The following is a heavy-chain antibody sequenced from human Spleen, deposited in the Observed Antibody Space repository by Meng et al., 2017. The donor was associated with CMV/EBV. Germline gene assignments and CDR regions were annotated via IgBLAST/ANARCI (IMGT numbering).Heavy chain of an antibody. CDR2: ISSSGSTI. CDR1: GFIFSSYE. J-gene: IGHJ4*02. D-gene: IGHD3-22*01. CDR3: ARVPWLH. Sequence: GESLKISCAASGFIFSSYEMNWVRQAPGKGLEWVAYISSSGSTIHYADSVKGRFTISRDNAENSLYLQMNSLRAEDTAVYYCARVPWLHWGQGTLVTVSS. V-gene: IGHV3-48*03.